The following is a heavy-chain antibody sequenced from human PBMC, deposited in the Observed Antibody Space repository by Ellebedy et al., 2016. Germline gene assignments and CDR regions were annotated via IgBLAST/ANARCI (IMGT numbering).Heavy chain of an antibody. CDR3: ARGSRRDGYLVGFDY. Sequence: SETLSLXXTVSGGSISAYYWSWIRQPPGNGLEWIGNIHYSGTTNYNPSLKSRVTISVDTSRNQFSLKVTSVTAADSAVYYCARGSRRDGYLVGFDYWGQGILVTVSS. V-gene: IGHV4-59*01. CDR1: GGSISAYY. J-gene: IGHJ4*02. D-gene: IGHD5-24*01. CDR2: IHYSGTT.